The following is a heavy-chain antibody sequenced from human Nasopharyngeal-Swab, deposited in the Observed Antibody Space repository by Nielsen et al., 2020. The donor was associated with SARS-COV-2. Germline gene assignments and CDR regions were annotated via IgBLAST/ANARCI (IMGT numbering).Heavy chain of an antibody. J-gene: IGHJ6*02. CDR2: INPNSGGT. D-gene: IGHD3-10*01. Sequence: WVRQAPGQGLEWMGRINPNSGGTNYAQKFQGRVTMTRDTSTSTVYMELSSLRSGDTAVYYCAREGLGYYGSGGPYGMDVWGQGTTVTVSS. CDR3: AREGLGYYGSGGPYGMDV. V-gene: IGHV1-2*06.